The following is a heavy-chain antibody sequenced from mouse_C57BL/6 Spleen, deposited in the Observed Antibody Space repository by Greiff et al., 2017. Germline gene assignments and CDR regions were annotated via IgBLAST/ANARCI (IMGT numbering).Heavy chain of an antibody. J-gene: IGHJ3*01. D-gene: IGHD2-4*01. CDR2: ISDGGSYT. V-gene: IGHV5-4*01. Sequence: DVHLVESGGGLVKPGGSLKLSCAASGFTFSSYAMSWVRQTPEKRLEWVATISDGGSYTYYPDNVKGRFTISRDNAKNNLYLQMSHLKSEDTAMYYCARDYYDYETWFAYWGQGTLVTVSA. CDR1: GFTFSSYA. CDR3: ARDYYDYETWFAY.